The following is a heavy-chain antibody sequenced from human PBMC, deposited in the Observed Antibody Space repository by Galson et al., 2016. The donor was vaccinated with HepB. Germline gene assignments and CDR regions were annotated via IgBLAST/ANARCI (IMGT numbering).Heavy chain of an antibody. V-gene: IGHV3-9*01. CDR3: AKDRGNLNYYHHYGMDV. CDR1: GFIFDDYA. J-gene: IGHJ6*02. Sequence: SLRLSCAASGFIFDDYAMFWVRQVPGKGLEWVSSITWNSRKTDYADSVKGRFTISRDNAKNSVNLHMNSLRPEDAALYYCAKDRGNLNYYHHYGMDVGGQGTTVTVSS. CDR2: ITWNSRKT. D-gene: IGHD4-23*01.